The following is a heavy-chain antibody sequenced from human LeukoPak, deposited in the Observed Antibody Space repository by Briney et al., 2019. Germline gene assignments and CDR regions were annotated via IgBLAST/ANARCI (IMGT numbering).Heavy chain of an antibody. J-gene: IGHJ3*02. CDR1: GCSFSKCG. V-gene: IGHV3-23*01. CDR2: ISGNGGRT. Sequence: PGGSLRLFCAGSGCSFSKCGMSWVRQAPGKGPEWVSFISGNGGRTDYAESVKGRFTISRDNSKNTLYLQMNSLRDEDTAAYYCARDPNGDYVGTFDMWGRGTMVTVSS. CDR3: ARDPNGDYVGTFDM. D-gene: IGHD4-17*01.